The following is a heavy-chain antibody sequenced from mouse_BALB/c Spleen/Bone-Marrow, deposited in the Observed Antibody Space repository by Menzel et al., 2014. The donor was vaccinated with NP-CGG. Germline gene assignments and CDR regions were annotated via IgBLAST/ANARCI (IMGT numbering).Heavy chain of an antibody. CDR2: INPSSGYT. J-gene: IGHJ2*01. Sequence: QVQLKQSGAELARPGASVKMSCKASGYTFXSYTMHWVKQRPEQGLEWIGYINPSSGYTNYNQKFKDKATLTADKSSSTAYMQLSSLTSEDSAVYYCARFITTATEYFDYWGQGTTLTVSS. V-gene: IGHV1-4*01. D-gene: IGHD1-2*01. CDR1: GYTFXSYT. CDR3: ARFITTATEYFDY.